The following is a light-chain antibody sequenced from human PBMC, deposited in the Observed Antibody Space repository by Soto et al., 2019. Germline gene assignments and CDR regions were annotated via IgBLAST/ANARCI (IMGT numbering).Light chain of an antibody. J-gene: IGLJ2*01. Sequence: QSALTQPPSASGSPGQSVTISCTGTSSDVGGYNYVSWYQQHPGKAPELMIYEVSKRPSGVPDRFSGSKSGNTASLTVAGLQAEEEADYYCSSYAGSNNLVFGGGTKLTVL. V-gene: IGLV2-8*01. CDR2: EVS. CDR1: SSDVGGYNY. CDR3: SSYAGSNNLV.